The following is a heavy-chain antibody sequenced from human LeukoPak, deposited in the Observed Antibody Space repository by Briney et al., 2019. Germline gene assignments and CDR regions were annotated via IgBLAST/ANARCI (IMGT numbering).Heavy chain of an antibody. J-gene: IGHJ4*02. CDR1: GFTFSSYA. Sequence: GGSLRLSCAASGFTFSSYAMHWVRQAPGKGLEWVAVISYDGSNKYYADSVKGRFTISRDNSKNTLYLQMNSLRAEDTAVYYCARDGGSLGYFDYWGQGTLVTVSS. CDR2: ISYDGSNK. CDR3: ARDGGSLGYFDY. V-gene: IGHV3-30*04. D-gene: IGHD3-16*01.